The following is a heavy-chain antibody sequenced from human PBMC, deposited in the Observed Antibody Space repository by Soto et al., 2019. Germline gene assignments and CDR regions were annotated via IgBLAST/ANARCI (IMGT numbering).Heavy chain of an antibody. Sequence: GGSLRLSCAASGFIFSDFAMHWVRQAPGKGLEWVAEIWYDGSNEYYGDSVKGRFTISRDNSKNTLYLQLNSLRAEDTAVYYCARVPEAGRPLFDYWGRGALVTVS. CDR1: GFIFSDFA. CDR3: ARVPEAGRPLFDY. V-gene: IGHV3-33*01. D-gene: IGHD6-6*01. J-gene: IGHJ4*02. CDR2: IWYDGSNE.